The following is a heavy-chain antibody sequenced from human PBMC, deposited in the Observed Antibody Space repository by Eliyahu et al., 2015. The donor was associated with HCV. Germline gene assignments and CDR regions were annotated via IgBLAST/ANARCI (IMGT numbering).Heavy chain of an antibody. V-gene: IGHV5-51*01. CDR3: ARHLYSSGEGACDY. CDR2: INPGNSDT. J-gene: IGHJ4*02. Sequence: EVQLVQSGAEVKKPGESLRISCQGSGYSITDYWIGWVRQMPGKGLEWMGTINPGNSDTTYSPSFEGQVTISADKSISTAYLHWSSLKASDTAIYYCARHLYSSGEGACDYWGQGTLVIVSS. CDR1: GYSITDYW. D-gene: IGHD6-19*01.